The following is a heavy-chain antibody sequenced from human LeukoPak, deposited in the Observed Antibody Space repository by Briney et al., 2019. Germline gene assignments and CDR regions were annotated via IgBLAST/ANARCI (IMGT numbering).Heavy chain of an antibody. CDR1: GFTFTTYA. J-gene: IGHJ4*02. CDR3: ARDNRGRPVSPNYGGTDY. D-gene: IGHD4-23*01. V-gene: IGHV4-34*01. CDR2: INHSGST. Sequence: GSLRLSCAASGFTFTTYAMSWVRQPPGKGLEWIGEINHSGSTNYNPSLKSRVTISVDTSKNQFSLKLSSVTAADTAVYYCARDNRGRPVSPNYGGTDYWGQGTLVTVSS.